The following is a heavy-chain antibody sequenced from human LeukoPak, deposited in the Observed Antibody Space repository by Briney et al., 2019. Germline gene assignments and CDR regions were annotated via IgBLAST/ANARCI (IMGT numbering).Heavy chain of an antibody. V-gene: IGHV3-30*18. Sequence: PGGSLRLSCAASGFTFSSYGMHWVRQAPGKGLEWVAVISYDGSNKYYADSVKGRFTISRDNSKNTLYLQMNSLRAEDTAVYYCAKSLGLPSGTNHPGDYWGQGTLVTVSS. CDR3: AKSLGLPSGTNHPGDY. CDR2: ISYDGSNK. D-gene: IGHD6-13*01. J-gene: IGHJ4*02. CDR1: GFTFSSYG.